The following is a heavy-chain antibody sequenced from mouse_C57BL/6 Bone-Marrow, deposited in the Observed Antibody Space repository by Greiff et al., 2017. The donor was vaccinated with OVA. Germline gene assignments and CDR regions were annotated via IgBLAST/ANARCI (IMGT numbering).Heavy chain of an antibody. D-gene: IGHD2-2*01. J-gene: IGHJ4*01. CDR1: GYTFTSYW. Sequence: VQLQQSGAELVKPLASVKLSCKASGYTFTSYWMQWVKQRPGQGLEWIGEIDPSDSYTNYNQKFKGKATLTVDTSSSTAYMQLSSLTSEDSAVYYCARPYGYDGAMDYWGQGTSVTVSS. V-gene: IGHV1-50*01. CDR3: ARPYGYDGAMDY. CDR2: IDPSDSYT.